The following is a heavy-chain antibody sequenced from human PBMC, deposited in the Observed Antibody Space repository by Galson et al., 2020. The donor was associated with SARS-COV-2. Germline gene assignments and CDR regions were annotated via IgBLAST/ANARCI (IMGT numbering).Heavy chain of an antibody. CDR1: GYTFTNYP. CDR3: ARDLGPTYYYENNGPSGY. J-gene: IGHJ4*02. CDR2: INAGKGNT. V-gene: IGHV1-3*01. D-gene: IGHD3-22*01. Sequence: ASVKVSCKASGYTFTNYPMHWVRQAPGQRLEWMGWINAGKGNTIYSQKFQGRVTITRDTSASTAYMEVSSLRSEDTAVYYCARDLGPTYYYENNGPSGYWGQGTLVTVSS.